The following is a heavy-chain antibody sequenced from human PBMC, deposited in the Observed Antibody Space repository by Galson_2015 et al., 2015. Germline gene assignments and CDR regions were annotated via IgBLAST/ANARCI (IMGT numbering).Heavy chain of an antibody. CDR2: ISYDGSNK. CDR3: AKQGSRSGPLLNYYYGMDV. J-gene: IGHJ6*02. V-gene: IGHV3-30*18. D-gene: IGHD6-13*01. Sequence: SLRLSCAASGFTFSSYGMHWVRQAPGKGLEWVAVISYDGSNKYYADSVKGRFTISRDNSKNALYLQMNSLRAEDTAVYYCAKQGSRSGPLLNYYYGMDVWGQGTTVTVSS. CDR1: GFTFSSYG.